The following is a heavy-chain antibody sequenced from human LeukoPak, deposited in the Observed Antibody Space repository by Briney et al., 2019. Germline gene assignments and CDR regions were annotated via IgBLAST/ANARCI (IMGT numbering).Heavy chain of an antibody. J-gene: IGHJ5*02. Sequence: PSETLSLTCTVSGGSISSGDYYWSWIRQPPGKGLEWIGYIYYSGSTNYNPSLKSRVTISVDTSKNQFSLKLSSVTAADTAVYYCARVAESYSSSANWFDPWGQGTLVTVSS. D-gene: IGHD6-13*01. CDR2: IYYSGST. CDR1: GGSISSGDYY. CDR3: ARVAESYSSSANWFDP. V-gene: IGHV4-61*08.